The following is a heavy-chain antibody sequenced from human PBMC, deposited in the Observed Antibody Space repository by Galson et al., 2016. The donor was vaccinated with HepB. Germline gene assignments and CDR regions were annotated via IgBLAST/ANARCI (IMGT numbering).Heavy chain of an antibody. CDR2: ISYSGST. D-gene: IGHD3-9*01. CDR3: ARGGFDWLFHDALDI. V-gene: IGHV4-4*02. Sequence: VRQPPGKGLEWIGEISYSGSTNFDPSLKSRVTISIDKSQNQFSLKLSSVTAADTAVYYCARGGFDWLFHDALDIWGQGTMVIVSS. J-gene: IGHJ3*02.